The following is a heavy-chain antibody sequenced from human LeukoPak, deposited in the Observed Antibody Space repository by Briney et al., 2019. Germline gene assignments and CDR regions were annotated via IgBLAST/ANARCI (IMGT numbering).Heavy chain of an antibody. CDR2: VYYSGST. D-gene: IGHD2-15*01. CDR1: GGSISSRSYY. Sequence: KASETLSLTCTVSGGSISSRSYYWVWIRQPPGKGLEWIGSVYYSGSTSYNPSLKSRVTISVDTSKNQFSLKLSSVTAADTAVYYCARDAEDDFNFDYWGQGTLVTVSS. J-gene: IGHJ4*02. V-gene: IGHV4-39*07. CDR3: ARDAEDDFNFDY.